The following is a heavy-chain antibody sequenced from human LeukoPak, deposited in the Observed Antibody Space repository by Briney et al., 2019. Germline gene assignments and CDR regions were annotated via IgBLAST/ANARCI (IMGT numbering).Heavy chain of an antibody. CDR1: GYTFTGYY. J-gene: IGHJ6*03. CDR3: ARDPADIVVRGWDYYYYYMDV. Sequence: GASVKVSCKXSGYTFTGYYMHWVRQAPGQGLEWMGWINPNSGGTNYAQKFQGRVTMTRDTSISTAYMELSRLRSDDTAVYYCARDPADIVVRGWDYYYYYMDVWGKGTTVTVSS. CDR2: INPNSGGT. D-gene: IGHD2-15*01. V-gene: IGHV1-2*02.